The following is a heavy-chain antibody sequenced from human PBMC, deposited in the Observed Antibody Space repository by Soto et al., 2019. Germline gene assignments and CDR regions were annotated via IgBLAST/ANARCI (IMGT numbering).Heavy chain of an antibody. Sequence: QVQLVESGGGVVQPGRSLRLSCATSGFTFSSHAMHWVRQAPGKGLEWVALIWYDGSNDYYADFVKGRFTISRDNFKNTLYLQMNSLRAEDTAVYYCAREGRAEGSDYWGQGTLVTVSS. V-gene: IGHV3-33*01. CDR3: AREGRAEGSDY. CDR2: IWYDGSND. D-gene: IGHD2-15*01. CDR1: GFTFSSHA. J-gene: IGHJ4*02.